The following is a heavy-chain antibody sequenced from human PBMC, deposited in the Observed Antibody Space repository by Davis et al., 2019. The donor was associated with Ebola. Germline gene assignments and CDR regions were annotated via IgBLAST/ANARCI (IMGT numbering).Heavy chain of an antibody. CDR1: GGSFSSHP. CDR2: IIPIFDTP. D-gene: IGHD3-9*01. J-gene: IGHJ4*02. Sequence: SVTVSCKTSGGSFSSHPISWVRQAPRQGLEWMGGIIPIFDTPHYAQKFQGRITITADASTSTAYMELSSLRSEDTATYFCARDFDGGNYYFDYWGPGTLVTVSS. V-gene: IGHV1-69*13. CDR3: ARDFDGGNYYFDY.